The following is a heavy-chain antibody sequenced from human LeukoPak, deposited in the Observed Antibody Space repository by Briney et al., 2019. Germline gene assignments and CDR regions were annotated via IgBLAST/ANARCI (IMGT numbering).Heavy chain of an antibody. J-gene: IGHJ6*03. D-gene: IGHD3-3*01. CDR3: ARHSPLYDFWSGYDYYYYMDV. CDR2: IYPGDSDT. CDR1: GYSFTSYW. V-gene: IGHV5-51*01. Sequence: GESLKISRKGSGYSFTSYWIGWVRQMPGEGLEWMGIIYPGDSDTRYSPSFQGQVTISADKSISTAYLQWSSLKASDTAMYYCARHSPLYDFWSGYDYYYYMDVWGKGTTVTVSS.